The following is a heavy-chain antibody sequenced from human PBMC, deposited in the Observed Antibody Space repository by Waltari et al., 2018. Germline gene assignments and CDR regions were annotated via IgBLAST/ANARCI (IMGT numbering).Heavy chain of an antibody. Sequence: QVQLQESGPGLVKPSGTLSLTCAVSGGSISSSNWWSWVRQPPGKGLEWIGEIYHSGSTTYNPSLKSRVTRSVDKSKNQFSLKLSSVTAADTAVYYCANSLYYYYGMDVWGQGTTVTVSS. J-gene: IGHJ6*02. V-gene: IGHV4-4*02. CDR2: IYHSGST. CDR3: ANSLYYYYGMDV. CDR1: GGSISSSNW.